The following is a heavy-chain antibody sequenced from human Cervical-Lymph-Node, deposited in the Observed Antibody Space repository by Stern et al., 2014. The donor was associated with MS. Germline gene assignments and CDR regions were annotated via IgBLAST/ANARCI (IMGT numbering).Heavy chain of an antibody. CDR2: LIPISGKA. V-gene: IGHV1-69*01. D-gene: IGHD1-14*01. CDR1: GDSLSRFA. J-gene: IGHJ6*02. Sequence: VQLVESGAEVKKPGSSVKVSCKASGDSLSRFAISWVRQAPGQGLEWIGGLIPISGKANYAQKFQDRVKLIADESTSTAYMELSSLKSEDAAVYYCASSYTGWDNPYHFYGMDVWGQGTTVTVSS. CDR3: ASSYTGWDNPYHFYGMDV.